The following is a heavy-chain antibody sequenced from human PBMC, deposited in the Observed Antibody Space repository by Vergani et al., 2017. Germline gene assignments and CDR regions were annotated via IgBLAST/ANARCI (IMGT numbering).Heavy chain of an antibody. D-gene: IGHD3-10*01. CDR2: INPSGGST. CDR1: GYTFTSYY. V-gene: IGHV1-46*01. CDR3: ARGPYGSGSYINPGFEP. J-gene: IGHJ5*02. Sequence: VQLVQSGAEVKKPGASVKVSCKASGYTFTSYYMHWVRQAPGQGLEWMGIINPSGGSTSYAQKFQGRVTMTRDTSTSTVYMELSSLGSEDTAVYYCARGPYGSGSYINPGFEPWGQGTLGTVCS.